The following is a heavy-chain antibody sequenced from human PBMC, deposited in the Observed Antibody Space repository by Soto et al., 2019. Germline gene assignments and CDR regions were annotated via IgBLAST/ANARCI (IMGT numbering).Heavy chain of an antibody. V-gene: IGHV6-1*01. CDR3: ARVTTVTNDIYFDY. J-gene: IGHJ4*02. D-gene: IGHD4-17*01. CDR2: TYYRSKWYN. Sequence: KQSPTLSLTCAISGDSVSSNSAAWNWIRQSPSRGLEWLGRTYYRSKWYNDYAVSVKSRITINPDTSKNQFSLQLNSVTPEDTAVYYCARVTTVTNDIYFDYWGQGTLVTVSS. CDR1: GDSVSSNSAA.